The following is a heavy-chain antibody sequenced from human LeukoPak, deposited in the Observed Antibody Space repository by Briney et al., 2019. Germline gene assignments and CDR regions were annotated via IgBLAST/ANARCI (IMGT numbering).Heavy chain of an antibody. CDR2: ISSSSSTK. J-gene: IGHJ4*02. CDR3: ARVRGGFSSEFVDTAMVIVYFDY. Sequence: GGSLRLSCAASGFTFRTYNMNWVRQAPGKGLEWVSYISSSSSTKYYADSVKGRFTISRDNAKNSLYLQMNSLRAEDTAVYYCARVRGGFSSEFVDTAMVIVYFDYWGQGTLVTVSS. D-gene: IGHD5-18*01. V-gene: IGHV3-48*01. CDR1: GFTFRTYN.